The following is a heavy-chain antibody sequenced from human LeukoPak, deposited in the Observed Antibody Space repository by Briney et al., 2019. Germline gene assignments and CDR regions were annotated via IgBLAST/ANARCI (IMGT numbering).Heavy chain of an antibody. Sequence: ASVKVSCKASGYTFTGYYMHWVRQAPGQGLEWMGIINPSGGSTSYAQKFQGRVTMTRDMSTSTVYMELSSLRSEDTAVYYCARRGLQAARPYYYYYMDVWGKGTTVTVSS. CDR2: INPSGGST. CDR1: GYTFTGYY. V-gene: IGHV1-46*01. J-gene: IGHJ6*03. D-gene: IGHD6-6*01. CDR3: ARRGLQAARPYYYYYMDV.